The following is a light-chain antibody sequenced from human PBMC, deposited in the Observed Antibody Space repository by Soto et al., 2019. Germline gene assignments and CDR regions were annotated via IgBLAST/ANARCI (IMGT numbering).Light chain of an antibody. V-gene: IGKV3-20*01. J-gene: IGKJ1*01. CDR2: GAS. CDR3: QQYGSSPWT. Sequence: EIVLTQSPGTLSLSPGERATLSCRASQSVRSSFFAWYQQKPGQAPRLLIYGASTRAAGVPDRFSGSGSGTDFTLAISGLEPEDCAVYYCQQYGSSPWTFGQGTKVEIK. CDR1: QSVRSSF.